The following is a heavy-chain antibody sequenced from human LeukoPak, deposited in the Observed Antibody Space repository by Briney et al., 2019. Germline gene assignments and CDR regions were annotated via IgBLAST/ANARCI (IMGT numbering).Heavy chain of an antibody. CDR2: IYYSGTT. CDR3: ARRALLAYNYDEVPSGAFDI. J-gene: IGHJ3*02. CDR1: SGSINTSSYF. D-gene: IGHD5-24*01. V-gene: IGHV4-39*01. Sequence: SETLSLTCTASSGSINTSSYFWGWVRQPPGKGLEWIGTIYYSGTTSYNPSLESRLTISIDTSRNQFSLKLTSVTAADTAVYYCARRALLAYNYDEVPSGAFDIWGQGTMVSVSS.